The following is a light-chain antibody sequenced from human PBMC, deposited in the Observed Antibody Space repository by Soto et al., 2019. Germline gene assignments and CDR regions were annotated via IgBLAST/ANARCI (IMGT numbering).Light chain of an antibody. CDR2: DAS. Sequence: DIQLTQSPSFLSASVGDEVTITSRASHSINSWLAWYQQKPGKAPKLLIHDASSLESGVPSRFSGSGSGTEFTLTISSLQPDDFATYYCQQNNGYFGPGTKVDI. CDR1: HSINSW. V-gene: IGKV1-5*01. J-gene: IGKJ3*01. CDR3: QQNNGY.